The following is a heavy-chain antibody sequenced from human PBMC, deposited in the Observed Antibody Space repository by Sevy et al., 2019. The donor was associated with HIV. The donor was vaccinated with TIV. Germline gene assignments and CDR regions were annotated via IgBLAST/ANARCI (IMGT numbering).Heavy chain of an antibody. V-gene: IGHV4-39*01. CDR2: IYYSGST. Sequence: SETLSLTCTVSGGSISSSSYYWGWIRQPPGKGLEWIGSIYYSGSTYYNPSLKSRVTISVDTSKNQFSLKLSSVTAADTAVYYCVRHGPNYTYYYDSSGYYPDYWGQGTLVTVSS. D-gene: IGHD3-22*01. CDR1: GGSISSSSYY. J-gene: IGHJ4*02. CDR3: VRHGPNYTYYYDSSGYYPDY.